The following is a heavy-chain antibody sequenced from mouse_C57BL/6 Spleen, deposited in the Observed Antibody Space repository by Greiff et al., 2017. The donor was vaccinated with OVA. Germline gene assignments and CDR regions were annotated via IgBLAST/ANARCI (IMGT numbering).Heavy chain of an antibody. CDR1: GFTFNTYA. CDR2: ISSKSSNYAT. V-gene: IGHV10-3*01. J-gene: IGHJ3*01. CDR3: VREGGSSGYFAY. D-gene: IGHD3-2*02. Sequence: EVKLVESGGGLVQPKGSLKLSCAASGFTFNTYAMHWVRPAPGKGLEWVARISSKSSNYATYYADSVKDRFTISRDVSQSMLNLQMNNLKTEETAMYYCVREGGSSGYFAYWGQGTLVTVSA.